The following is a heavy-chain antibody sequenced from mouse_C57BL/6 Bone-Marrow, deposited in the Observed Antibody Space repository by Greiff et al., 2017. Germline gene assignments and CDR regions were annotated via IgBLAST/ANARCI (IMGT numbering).Heavy chain of an antibody. CDR3: TRYDYDRAY. CDR1: GFNIKDDY. Sequence: VQLQQSGAELVRPGASVKLSCTASGFNIKDDYMHWVKQRPEQGLEWIGWIDPENGDTEYASKFQGKATITADTSSNTAYQQISSLTSEDTAVYYCTRYDYDRAYWGQGTLVTVSA. D-gene: IGHD2-4*01. J-gene: IGHJ3*01. CDR2: IDPENGDT. V-gene: IGHV14-4*01.